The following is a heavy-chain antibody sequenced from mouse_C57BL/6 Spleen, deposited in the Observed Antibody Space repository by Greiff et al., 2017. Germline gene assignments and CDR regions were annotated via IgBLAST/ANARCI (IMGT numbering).Heavy chain of an antibody. J-gene: IGHJ4*01. Sequence: VQLQQPGAELVRPGSSVKLSCKASGYTFTSYWMDWVKQRPGQGLEWIGNIYPSDSETHYNQKFKDKATLTVDKSSSTAYMQLSSLTSEDSAVYYCAKGWGYAMDYWGQGTSVTVSS. CDR2: IYPSDSET. CDR3: AKGWGYAMDY. D-gene: IGHD3-3*01. V-gene: IGHV1-61*01. CDR1: GYTFTSYW.